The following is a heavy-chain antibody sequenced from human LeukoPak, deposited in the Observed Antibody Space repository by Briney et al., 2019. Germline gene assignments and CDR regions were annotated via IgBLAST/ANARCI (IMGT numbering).Heavy chain of an antibody. J-gene: IGHJ5*02. CDR2: IYYSGST. CDR3: ARELMVRGVILTHNWFDP. V-gene: IGHV4-31*03. Sequence: SETLSLTCTVPGGSISSGGYYWSWIRQHPGKGLEWIGYIYYSGSTYYNPSLKSRVTISVDTSKNQFSLKLSSVTAADTAVYYCARELMVRGVILTHNWFDPWGQGTLVTVSS. D-gene: IGHD3-10*01. CDR1: GGSISSGGYY.